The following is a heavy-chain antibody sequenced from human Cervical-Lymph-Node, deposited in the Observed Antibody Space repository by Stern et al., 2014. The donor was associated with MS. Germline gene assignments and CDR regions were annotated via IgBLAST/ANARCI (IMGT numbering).Heavy chain of an antibody. J-gene: IGHJ5*02. D-gene: IGHD6-13*01. CDR1: GDSIVTSNW. V-gene: IGHV4-4*02. CDR2: IYHTGST. Sequence: QVQLQESGPGLVKPSGTLSLTCALSGDSIVTSNWWSWVRQSPGKGLEWXGEIYHTGSTHYNAAVKNRITISLDRPKNLFTLNLASVTAADTAVYYCVRDGGYSGSWSSGGYTWFDLWGQGIPVTVSS. CDR3: VRDGGYSGSWSSGGYTWFDL.